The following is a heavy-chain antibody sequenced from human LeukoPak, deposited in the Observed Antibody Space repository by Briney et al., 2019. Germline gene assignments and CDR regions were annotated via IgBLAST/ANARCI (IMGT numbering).Heavy chain of an antibody. J-gene: IGHJ4*02. Sequence: SETLSLTCAAYGGSFSGYYWSWIRQPPGKGLEWIGEINHSGSTIYNPSLKSRLTISLDTSKNQFSLKVKSVTAADTAVYYCARGDYGSGAYFDSWGQGTLVTVSS. CDR1: GGSFSGYY. CDR2: INHSGST. D-gene: IGHD3-10*01. V-gene: IGHV4-34*01. CDR3: ARGDYGSGAYFDS.